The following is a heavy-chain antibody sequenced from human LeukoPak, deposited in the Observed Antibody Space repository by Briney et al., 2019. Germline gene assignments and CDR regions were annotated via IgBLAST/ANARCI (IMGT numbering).Heavy chain of an antibody. CDR3: ARGAASYYYYYMDV. CDR2: ISSSSSYI. D-gene: IGHD6-13*01. CDR1: GFTFSSYS. V-gene: IGHV3-21*01. Sequence: GGSLRLSCAASGFTFSSYSMNWVRQAPGKGLEWVSSISSSSSYIYYADSVKGRFTISRDNAKNTLYLQMNSLRAEDTAVYYCARGAASYYYYYMDVWGKGTTVTVSS. J-gene: IGHJ6*03.